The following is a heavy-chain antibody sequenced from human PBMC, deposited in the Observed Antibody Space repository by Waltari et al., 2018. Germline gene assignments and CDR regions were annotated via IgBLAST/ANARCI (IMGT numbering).Heavy chain of an antibody. CDR2: INHSGST. V-gene: IGHV4-34*01. J-gene: IGHJ5*02. CDR1: GGSLRASY. CDR3: ARGRRFTMVRGDRRFDP. Sequence: QVQLQQWGAGLFKPSKTRSLTCPFYGGSLRASYCSWIRQPPGKGLEWIGEINHSGSTNYNPSRKSRVTISVDTSKNQFSLKLSSVTAADTAVYYCARGRRFTMVRGDRRFDPWGQGTLVTVYS. D-gene: IGHD3-10*01.